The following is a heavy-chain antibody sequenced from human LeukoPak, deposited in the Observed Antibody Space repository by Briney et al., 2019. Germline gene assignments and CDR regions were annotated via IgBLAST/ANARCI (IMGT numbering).Heavy chain of an antibody. CDR3: ARLLLYCSSTSCPSPIDY. CDR2: ISSSSSYI. Sequence: GGSLRLSCAASGFTLSSYSMNWVRQAPGKGLEWVSSISSSSSYIYYADSVKGRFTISRDNAKNSLYLQMNSLRAEDTAVYYCARLLLYCSSTSCPSPIDYWGQGTLVTVSS. D-gene: IGHD2-2*01. J-gene: IGHJ4*02. CDR1: GFTLSSYS. V-gene: IGHV3-21*01.